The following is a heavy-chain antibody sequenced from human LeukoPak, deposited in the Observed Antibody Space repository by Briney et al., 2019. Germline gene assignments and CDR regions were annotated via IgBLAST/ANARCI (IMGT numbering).Heavy chain of an antibody. V-gene: IGHV3-30*03. CDR3: ASPPLRYFDWLYPHFDY. CDR1: GFTLSSYG. J-gene: IGHJ4*02. Sequence: GRSLRLSCAASGFTLSSYGMHWVRQAPGKGLEWVAVISYDGSNKYYADSVKGRFTISRDNSKNTLYLQMNSLRAEDTAVYYCASPPLRYFDWLYPHFDYWGQGTLVTVSS. D-gene: IGHD3-9*01. CDR2: ISYDGSNK.